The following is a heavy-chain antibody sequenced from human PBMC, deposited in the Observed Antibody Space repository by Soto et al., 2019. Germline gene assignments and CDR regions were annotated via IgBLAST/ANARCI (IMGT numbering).Heavy chain of an antibody. CDR3: AXGSLYCSGGHCSGPVDF. V-gene: IGHV3-30*18. J-gene: IGHJ4*02. CDR2: ISYDGSYE. Sequence: PWWSLRLCCAASRVTVSTYGMDWVLQTPGKGLEWVALISYDGSYEYYVDSVKGRFSISRDNSKNTLYLQMNSMTADDTAVYYCAXGSLYCSGGHCSGPVDFWGQGTQVTVSS. D-gene: IGHD2-15*01. CDR1: RVTVSTYG.